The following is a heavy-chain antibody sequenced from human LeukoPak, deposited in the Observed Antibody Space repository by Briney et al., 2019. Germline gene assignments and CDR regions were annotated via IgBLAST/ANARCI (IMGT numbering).Heavy chain of an antibody. J-gene: IGHJ5*02. Sequence: PGGSLRLSCAASGFTFSSYAMNWVRQAPGKGLEWISYISGRGTTIYYADSVKGRFTISRDNAKSSLYLQMSSLRDEDTALYYCARDEGEYCTRTTCYYGWFDPWGQGTLVTVSS. CDR3: ARDEGEYCTRTTCYYGWFDP. CDR1: GFTFSSYA. D-gene: IGHD2-2*01. V-gene: IGHV3-48*02. CDR2: ISGRGTTI.